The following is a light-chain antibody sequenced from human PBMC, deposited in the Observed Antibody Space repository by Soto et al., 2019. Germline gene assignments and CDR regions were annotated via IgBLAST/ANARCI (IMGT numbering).Light chain of an antibody. CDR2: TAS. CDR3: QQSYTTPYT. Sequence: DIQMTQSPSSLSASVGDRVTITCRASQSISNYLNWYQQKPGKAPDLLIYTASSLQSGVPSRFSGSGSGTDFTLTISSLQPDDFATYYCQQSYTTPYTFGQGTKLEIK. V-gene: IGKV1-39*01. CDR1: QSISNY. J-gene: IGKJ2*01.